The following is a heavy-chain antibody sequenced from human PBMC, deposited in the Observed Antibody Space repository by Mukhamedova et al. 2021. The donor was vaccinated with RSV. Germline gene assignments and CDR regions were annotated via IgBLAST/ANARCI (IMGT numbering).Heavy chain of an antibody. CDR2: I. J-gene: IGHJ6*02. CDR3: ASSGSYSSHGMDV. D-gene: IGHD1-26*01. Sequence: IYYADSVKGRFTISRDNAKNSLYLQMNSLRAEDTAVYYCASSGSYSSHGMDVWGQGTTVTVSS. V-gene: IGHV3-21*01.